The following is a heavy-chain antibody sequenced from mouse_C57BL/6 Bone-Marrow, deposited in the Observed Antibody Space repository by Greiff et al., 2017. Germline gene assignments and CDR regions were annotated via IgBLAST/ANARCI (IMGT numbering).Heavy chain of an antibody. D-gene: IGHD2-2*01. CDR2: IDPANGNT. J-gene: IGHJ4*01. CDR3: ARYGYDPYAMDY. CDR1: GFNIKNTY. Sequence: EVKLVESVAELVRPGASVKLSCTASGFNIKNTYMHWVKQRPEQGLEWIGRIDPANGNTKYAPKFQGMATITADTSSNTSYLQLSSLTSEDSAIYYCARYGYDPYAMDYWGQGTSVTVSS. V-gene: IGHV14-3*01.